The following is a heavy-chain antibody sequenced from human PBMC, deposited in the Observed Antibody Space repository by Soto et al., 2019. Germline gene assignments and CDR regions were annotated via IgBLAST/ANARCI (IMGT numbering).Heavy chain of an antibody. V-gene: IGHV5-51*01. D-gene: IGHD3-3*01. CDR1: GYSFTSYW. Sequence: PGESLKISCKGSGYSFTSYWIGWVRQMPGKGLEWMGIIYPGDSDTRYSPSFQGQVTISADKSISTAYLQWGSLKASDTAMYYCVRHETIFGVYYYMDVWGKGTTVPVSS. CDR2: IYPGDSDT. J-gene: IGHJ6*03. CDR3: VRHETIFGVYYYMDV.